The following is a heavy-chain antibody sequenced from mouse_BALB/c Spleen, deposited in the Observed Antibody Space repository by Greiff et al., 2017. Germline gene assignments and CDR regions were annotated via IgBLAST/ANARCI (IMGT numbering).Heavy chain of an antibody. CDR2: ISSGGSYT. CDR3: ARRFGNYDAMDY. CDR1: GFTFSSYA. D-gene: IGHD2-1*01. Sequence: EVKLMESGGGLVKPGGSLKLSCAASGFTFSSYAMSWVRQTPEKRLEWVATISSGGSYTYYPDSVKGRFTISRDNAKNTLYLQMSSLRSEDTAMYYCARRFGNYDAMDYWGQGTSVTVSS. V-gene: IGHV5-9-3*01. J-gene: IGHJ4*01.